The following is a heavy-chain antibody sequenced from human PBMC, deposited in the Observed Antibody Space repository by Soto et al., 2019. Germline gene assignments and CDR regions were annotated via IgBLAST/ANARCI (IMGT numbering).Heavy chain of an antibody. V-gene: IGHV3-23*01. Sequence: ESGGGLVQPGGSLRLSCAASGFTFSSYAMSWVRQAPGKGLEWVSAISGSGGSTYYADSVKGRFTISRDNSKNTLYLQMNSLRAEDTAVYYCAKEVDGSGSYHYYYYYGMDVWGQGTTVTVSS. CDR2: ISGSGGST. D-gene: IGHD3-10*01. CDR1: GFTFSSYA. J-gene: IGHJ6*02. CDR3: AKEVDGSGSYHYYYYYGMDV.